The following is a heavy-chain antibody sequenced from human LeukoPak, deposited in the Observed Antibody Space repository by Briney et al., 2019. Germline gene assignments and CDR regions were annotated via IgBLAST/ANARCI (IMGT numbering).Heavy chain of an antibody. V-gene: IGHV4-39*07. D-gene: IGHD3-22*01. CDR3: ARGGSSGYSY. J-gene: IGHJ4*02. CDR2: INHSGST. Sequence: SETLSLTCTVSGGSISSSSYYWGWIRQPPGKGLEWIGEINHSGSTNYNPSLKSRVTISVDTSKNQFSLKLSSVTAADTAVYYCARGGSSGYSYWGQGTLVTVSS. CDR1: GGSISSSSYY.